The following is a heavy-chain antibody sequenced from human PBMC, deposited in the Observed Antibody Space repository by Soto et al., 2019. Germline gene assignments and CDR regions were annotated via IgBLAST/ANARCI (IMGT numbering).Heavy chain of an antibody. Sequence: ASVKVSCKASGYTFTDYFIHWVRQAPGQGFEWMGWINPKSRGTNYAQKFQGRVTMTRDTSNSTAYMELRGLKSDDTAVYYCAKGGAIVAAGTRVYLYNAMDVWGQGTTVTVSS. CDR3: AKGGAIVAAGTRVYLYNAMDV. V-gene: IGHV1-2*02. D-gene: IGHD1-26*01. CDR1: GYTFTDYF. CDR2: INPKSRGT. J-gene: IGHJ6*02.